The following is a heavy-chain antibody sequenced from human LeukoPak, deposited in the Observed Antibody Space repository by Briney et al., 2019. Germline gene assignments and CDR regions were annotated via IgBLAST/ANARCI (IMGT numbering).Heavy chain of an antibody. D-gene: IGHD6-19*01. CDR2: IHTSGST. J-gene: IGHJ4*01. CDR1: GGSISTYY. Sequence: SETLSLTCSVSGGSISTYYWSWIRQPAGKGLEWIAQIHTSGSTNFNPSLKSRVSISMDTPNNQFSLMVSSVTAADTAIYYCAGRGLSTGWTFDYWGHGTLVTVSS. V-gene: IGHV4-4*07. CDR3: AGRGLSTGWTFDY.